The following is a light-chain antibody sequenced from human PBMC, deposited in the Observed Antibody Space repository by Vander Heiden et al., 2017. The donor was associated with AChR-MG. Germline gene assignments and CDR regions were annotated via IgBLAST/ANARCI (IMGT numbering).Light chain of an antibody. V-gene: IGLV3-21*02. Sequence: SYVLTQPPSVSVARGQMARITCGGNSIGSKTVHWYQQKPGQAPVVVVQDDSDRPSGIPERFSGSNSGNTATLTISRVEAGDEADYHCQVWDSSSDHWVFGGGTRLIVL. CDR2: DDS. CDR1: SIGSKT. CDR3: QVWDSSSDHWV. J-gene: IGLJ3*02.